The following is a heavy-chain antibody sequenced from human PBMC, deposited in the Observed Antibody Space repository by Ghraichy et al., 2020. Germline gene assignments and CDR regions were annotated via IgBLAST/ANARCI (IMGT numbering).Heavy chain of an antibody. CDR2: IHPTGTT. CDR3: ARRRQTWSAAEGDAFDI. CDR1: FGSFSGYY. D-gene: IGHD5-18*01. Sequence: SETLSLTCAVYFGSFSGYYWSWIRQPPGKGLEWIGEIHPTGTTNNSPSLKSRLTLLVDTSKNQFSLLLKSVTAADTAVYYCARRRQTWSAAEGDAFDIWSQGTMVTVSS. J-gene: IGHJ3*02. V-gene: IGHV4-34*01.